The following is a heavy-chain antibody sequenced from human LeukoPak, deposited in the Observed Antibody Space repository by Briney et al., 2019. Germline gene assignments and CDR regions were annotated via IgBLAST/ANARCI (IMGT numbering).Heavy chain of an antibody. CDR3: ARAEYYYDSSGYSPADY. CDR2: ISAYNGNT. CDR1: GYTLTSYG. D-gene: IGHD3-22*01. J-gene: IGHJ4*02. V-gene: IGHV1-18*01. Sequence: ASVKVSCKASGYTLTSYGISWVRQAPGQGLEWMGWISAYNGNTNYAQKLQGRVTMTTDTSTSTAYMELRSLRSDDTAVYYCARAEYYYDSSGYSPADYWGQGTLVTVSS.